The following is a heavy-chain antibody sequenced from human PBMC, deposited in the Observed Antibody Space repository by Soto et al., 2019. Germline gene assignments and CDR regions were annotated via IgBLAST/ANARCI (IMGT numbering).Heavy chain of an antibody. Sequence: SETLSLTCTVSGGSISSYCWSWIRQPPGKGLEWIGYIYYSGSTNYNPSLKSRVTISVDTSKNQFSLKLSSVTAADTAVYYCARAGTTMVRGVISGWFDPWGQGTLVTVSS. CDR3: ARAGTTMVRGVISGWFDP. CDR1: GGSISSYC. CDR2: IYYSGST. J-gene: IGHJ5*02. V-gene: IGHV4-59*01. D-gene: IGHD3-10*01.